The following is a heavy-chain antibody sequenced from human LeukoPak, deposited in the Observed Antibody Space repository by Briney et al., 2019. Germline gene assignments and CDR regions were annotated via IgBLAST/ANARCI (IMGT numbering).Heavy chain of an antibody. CDR1: GGSISSSSYY. V-gene: IGHV4-39*07. CDR3: ARGRDGYNAFDY. CDR2: IYGSGST. Sequence: PSETLSLTCTVSGGSISSSSYYWGWIRQPPGKGLEWIGSIYGSGSTSYNPSLKNRVTVSLDTSKNQFSLKLNSVTAADTAVYYCARGRDGYNAFDYWGQGTLVTVSS. D-gene: IGHD5-24*01. J-gene: IGHJ4*02.